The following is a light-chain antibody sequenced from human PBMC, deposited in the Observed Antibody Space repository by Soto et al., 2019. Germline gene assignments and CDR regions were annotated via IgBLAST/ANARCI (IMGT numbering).Light chain of an antibody. CDR3: YSYTSIRRPFV. CDR1: SSNLGGYNY. CDR2: DGS. V-gene: IGLV2-14*01. J-gene: IGLJ2*01. Sequence: QSALTQPASVSGSPGQSVTISCTGSSSNLGGYNYVSWYQQHPGTAPKLMIYDGSSRPSGVSNRFSGSKSGNPASLAISGLQADDEADYYCYSYTSIRRPFVFGSGTKLTV.